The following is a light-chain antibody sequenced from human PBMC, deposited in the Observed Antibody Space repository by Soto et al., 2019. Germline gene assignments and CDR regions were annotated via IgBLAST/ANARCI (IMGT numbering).Light chain of an antibody. V-gene: IGLV2-14*01. CDR2: EVG. CDR1: SXDVGGSKY. Sequence: QSALTQPASVSGSPGQSITISCTGTSXDVGGSKYVSWYQHHPGKAPKLLIYEVGDRPSGVSNRFSGSKSGNTASLTISGLHAEDEADYYCTSYTTSSARVFGTGTKGTVL. J-gene: IGLJ1*01. CDR3: TSYTTSSARV.